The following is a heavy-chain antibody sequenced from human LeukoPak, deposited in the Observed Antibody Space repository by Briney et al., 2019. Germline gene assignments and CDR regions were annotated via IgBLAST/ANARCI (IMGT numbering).Heavy chain of an antibody. D-gene: IGHD7-27*01. CDR2: MSANSFSI. CDR1: GFTFSICS. CDR3: AREAPGDEAFDI. J-gene: IGHJ3*02. Sequence: GGSLRLSCEASGFTFSICSMNWVRQAPGKGLEWVSSMSANSFSIHYGESVKGRFTISRDNAKNSLHLQMNSLRVEDTGIHYCAREAPGDEAFDIWGQGTMVTVSS. V-gene: IGHV3-21*01.